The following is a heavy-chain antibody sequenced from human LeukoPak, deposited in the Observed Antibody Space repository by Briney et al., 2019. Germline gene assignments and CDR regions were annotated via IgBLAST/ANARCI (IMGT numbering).Heavy chain of an antibody. CDR1: GFTVSSNY. V-gene: IGHV3-66*02. CDR2: IYSGGST. D-gene: IGHD3-9*01. Sequence: AGSLRLSCAASGFTVSSNYMSWVRQAPGKGLEWVSVIYSGGSTYYADSVKGRFTISRDNSKNTLYLQMNSLRAEDTAVYYCASSLRYFDWLPTTYYFDYWGQGNLVTVSS. J-gene: IGHJ4*02. CDR3: ASSLRYFDWLPTTYYFDY.